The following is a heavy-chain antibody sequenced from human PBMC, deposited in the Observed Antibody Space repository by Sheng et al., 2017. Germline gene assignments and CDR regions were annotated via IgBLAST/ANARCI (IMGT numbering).Heavy chain of an antibody. D-gene: IGHD6-19*01. Sequence: QVQLVESGGGVVQPGRSLRLSCAASGFTFSSYVMHWVRQAPGKGPEWVAVISYDAADKYYADSVKGRFTISRDNSNFTLSLQMNSLRPEDTALYYCAKNRLAVAATTYYADSWGQGTLVTVSS. CDR3: AKNRLAVAATTYYADS. CDR1: GFTFSSYV. CDR2: ISYDAADK. V-gene: IGHV3-30*19. J-gene: IGHJ4*02.